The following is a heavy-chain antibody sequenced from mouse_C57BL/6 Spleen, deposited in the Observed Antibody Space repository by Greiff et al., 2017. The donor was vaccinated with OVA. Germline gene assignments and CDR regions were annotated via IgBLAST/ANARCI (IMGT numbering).Heavy chain of an antibody. J-gene: IGHJ4*01. Sequence: VQLQQSGPELVKPGASVKIPCKASGYTFTDYNMDWVKQSHGKSLEWIGDINPNNGGTIYNQKFKGKATLTVDKSSSIAYMELRSLTSEDTAVYYCARDLITTVVGYAMDYWGQGTSVTVSS. CDR3: ARDLITTVVGYAMDY. CDR2: INPNNGGT. V-gene: IGHV1-18*01. D-gene: IGHD1-1*01. CDR1: GYTFTDYN.